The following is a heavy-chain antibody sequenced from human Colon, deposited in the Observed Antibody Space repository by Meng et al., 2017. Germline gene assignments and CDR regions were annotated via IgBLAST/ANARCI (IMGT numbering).Heavy chain of an antibody. CDR3: ARDFHSTMTVFDS. CDR2: IFHAGNT. J-gene: IGHJ4*02. Sequence: GQLHDSGPGLVKPSGTLSLTCAVSGGSITNDNWWSWVRQPPGKGLEWIGEIFHAGNTNYNSSLKSRVTMSLDKSKNQFSLTLTSVTAADTAVYYCARDFHSTMTVFDSWGQGTLVTVSS. V-gene: IGHV4-4*02. CDR1: GGSITNDNW. D-gene: IGHD3-22*01.